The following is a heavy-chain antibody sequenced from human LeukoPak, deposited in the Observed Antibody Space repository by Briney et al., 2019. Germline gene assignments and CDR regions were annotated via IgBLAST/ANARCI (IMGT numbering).Heavy chain of an antibody. D-gene: IGHD3-3*01. J-gene: IGHJ4*02. CDR2: MNPNSGNT. Sequence: ASVKVSCKASGYTFTSYDINWERQATGQGLEWMGWMNPNSGNTGYAQKFQGRVTMTRNTSISTAYMELSSLRSEDTAVYYCARYYDFWSGPLDYWGQGTLVTVSS. CDR1: GYTFTSYD. CDR3: ARYYDFWSGPLDY. V-gene: IGHV1-8*01.